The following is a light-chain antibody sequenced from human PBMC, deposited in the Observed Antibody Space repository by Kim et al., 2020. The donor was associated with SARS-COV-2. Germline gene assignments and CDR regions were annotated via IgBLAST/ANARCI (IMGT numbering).Light chain of an antibody. CDR3: SSYTSSSTLV. J-gene: IGLJ3*02. Sequence: GQQITSSCSRTSSDVGGYYYVAWYQQHPGKAANLMIYDVSNRPPGVSTRFSCCKSGNTASLTISWLQDEDEADYYCSSYTSSSTLVFGGGTQLTVL. CDR2: DVS. CDR1: SSDVGGYYY. V-gene: IGLV2-14*03.